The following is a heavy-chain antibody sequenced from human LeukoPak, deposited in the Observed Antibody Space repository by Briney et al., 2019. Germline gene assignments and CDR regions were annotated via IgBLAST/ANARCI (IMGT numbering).Heavy chain of an antibody. D-gene: IGHD3-10*02. CDR1: GITFSSSW. V-gene: IGHV3-33*08. CDR2: IWYDGSNK. Sequence: GGSLRLSCVASGITFSSSWMSWVRQAPGKGLEWVAVIWYDGSNKYYADSVKGRFTISRDNSKNTLYLQMNSLRAEDTAVYYCARDLIVRGYFDYWGQGTLVTVSS. J-gene: IGHJ4*02. CDR3: ARDLIVRGYFDY.